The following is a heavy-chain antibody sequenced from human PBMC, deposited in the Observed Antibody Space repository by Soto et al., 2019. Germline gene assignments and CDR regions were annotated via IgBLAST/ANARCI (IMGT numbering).Heavy chain of an antibody. D-gene: IGHD2-2*01. CDR1: GDSISSSVW. V-gene: IGHV4-4*02. J-gene: IGHJ4*02. CDR2: IFHSGST. Sequence: QVQLQGSGPGLLKPSETLSLTCAVSGDSISSSVWWVWVRQPPGKGPEWIGEIFHSGSTNYNPSLKSRATMSVDNSKDLFALNLTSVTAADTALYYCAREAWTRLDCWGQGTLVAVSS. CDR3: AREAWTRLDC.